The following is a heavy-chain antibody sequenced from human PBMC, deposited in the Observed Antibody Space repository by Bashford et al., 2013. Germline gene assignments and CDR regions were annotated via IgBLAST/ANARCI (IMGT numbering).Heavy chain of an antibody. J-gene: IGHJ6*02. CDR2: IYYSGNT. V-gene: IGHV4-39*01. Sequence: SETLSLTCTVSGGSLSVGSYYWNWIRQFPGKGLEWIGDIYYSGNTHYNPSLKSRVTTSVDASKNQVSLRLSSVTAADTAVYYCAGRAPYLYESSDYYLHDYYYGMDVWGQGTTVTVSS. CDR3: AGRAPYLYESSDYYLHDYYYGMDV. CDR1: GGSLSVGSYY. D-gene: IGHD3-22*01.